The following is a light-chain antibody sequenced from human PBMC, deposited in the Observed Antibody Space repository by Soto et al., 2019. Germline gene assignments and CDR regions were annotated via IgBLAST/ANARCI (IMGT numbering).Light chain of an antibody. CDR2: GAS. Sequence: EIVLTQPPATLSLSPGERATLSCRASQSVSSNLAWYQQKPGQAPRLLIYGASTRATGIPARFSGSGSGTEFTLTISSLQSEDFAVYYCQQYNNWPRWTFGQGTKVDIK. V-gene: IGKV3-15*01. CDR3: QQYNNWPRWT. J-gene: IGKJ1*01. CDR1: QSVSSN.